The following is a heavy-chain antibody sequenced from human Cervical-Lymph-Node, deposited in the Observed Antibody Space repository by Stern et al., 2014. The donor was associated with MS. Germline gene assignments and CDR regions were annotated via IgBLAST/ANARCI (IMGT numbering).Heavy chain of an antibody. V-gene: IGHV4-4*02. CDR3: AVRDTVPFDC. D-gene: IGHD4-11*01. Sequence: QVQLQESGPGLVKPSGTLSLTCAVSGGSISSFNWWSWVRQPPGKGREWIGEIYHSGSTNYNPSLKSRVTISVDKPKTQFSLKLSSVTAADTAVYYCAVRDTVPFDCWGQGTRVTVSS. J-gene: IGHJ4*02. CDR2: IYHSGST. CDR1: GGSISSFNW.